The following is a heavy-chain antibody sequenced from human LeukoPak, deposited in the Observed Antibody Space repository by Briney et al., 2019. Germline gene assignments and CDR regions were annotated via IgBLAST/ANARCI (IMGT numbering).Heavy chain of an antibody. V-gene: IGHV1-2*02. CDR1: GYTFTGYY. CDR3: ARGSVGNDFWSGYYTDYYYYGMDV. D-gene: IGHD3-3*01. CDR2: INPNSGGT. J-gene: IGHJ6*02. Sequence: ASVKVSCKASGYTFTGYYMHWVRQAPGQGLEWMGWINPNSGGTNYAQKFQGRVTMTRDTSISTAYMELSRLRSDDTAVYYCARGSVGNDFWSGYYTDYYYYGMDVWGQGTTVTVSS.